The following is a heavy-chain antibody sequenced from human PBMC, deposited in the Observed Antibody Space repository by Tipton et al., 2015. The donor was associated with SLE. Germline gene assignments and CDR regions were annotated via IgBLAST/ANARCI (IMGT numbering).Heavy chain of an antibody. D-gene: IGHD1-26*01. CDR3: ARDRVVGAEGGGYYLDY. CDR2: TYRGGTS. V-gene: IGHV3-23*03. J-gene: IGHJ4*02. CDR1: GFTFSNYA. Sequence: SLRLSCVASGFTFSNYAMSWVRQAPGKGLEWVSVTYRGGTSYYVGSVRGRFTSSRDDSKNTLFLQMDSLTAEDTAVYYCARDRVVGAEGGGYYLDYWGQGTLVSVSS.